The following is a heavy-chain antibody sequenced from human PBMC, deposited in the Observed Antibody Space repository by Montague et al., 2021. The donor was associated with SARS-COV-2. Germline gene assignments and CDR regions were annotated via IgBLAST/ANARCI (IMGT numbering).Heavy chain of an antibody. J-gene: IGHJ6*02. CDR2: INPNSGGT. Sequence: SGKVSCKASGYTFTGYYMHWVRQAPGQGLEWMGWINPNSGGTNYAQKFQGWVTMTRDTSISTAYMELSRLRSDDTAVYYCARLAAAEGQNYYYYGMDVWGQGTTVTVSS. CDR3: ARLAAAEGQNYYYYGMDV. V-gene: IGHV1-2*04. CDR1: GYTFTGYY. D-gene: IGHD6-13*01.